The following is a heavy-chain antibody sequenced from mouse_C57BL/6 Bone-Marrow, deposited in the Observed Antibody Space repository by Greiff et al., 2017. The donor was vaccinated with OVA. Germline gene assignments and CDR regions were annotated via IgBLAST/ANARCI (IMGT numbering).Heavy chain of an antibody. J-gene: IGHJ3*01. CDR2: INPGNGGT. D-gene: IGHD2-10*02. CDR3: ARSGYGNYGGVFAY. V-gene: IGHV1-53*01. CDR1: GYTFTSYW. Sequence: QVQLRQPGTELVKPGASVKLTCKASGYTFTSYWMHWVKQRPGQGLEWIGNINPGNGGTNYNEKFKSKATLTVDKSSSTANMHLSSLTSEDSAVYYCARSGYGNYGGVFAYWGQGTLVTVSA.